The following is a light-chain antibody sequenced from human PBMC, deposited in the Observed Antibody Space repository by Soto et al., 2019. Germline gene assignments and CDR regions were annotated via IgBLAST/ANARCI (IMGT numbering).Light chain of an antibody. V-gene: IGKV1-12*01. CDR1: QDINNR. CDR3: LQVKNFPRT. CDR2: AAS. J-gene: IGKJ1*01. Sequence: DIQMTQAPSSVSASVGDRVTITCRASQDINNRVAWFQQRPGRAPKYLIQAASILQSGFPSRFSATGSGTAFTLTIDSLQPEDFATYYCLQVKNFPRTFGQGTKLEIK.